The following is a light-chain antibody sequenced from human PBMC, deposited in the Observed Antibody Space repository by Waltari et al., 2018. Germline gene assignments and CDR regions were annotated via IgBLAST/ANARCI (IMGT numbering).Light chain of an antibody. CDR1: QSVSRN. J-gene: IGKJ4*01. Sequence: EIVMTQSPATLSVSPGERATLSCRASQSVSRNLAWYQPKPGQAPRLLIYGASTRATGIPARFSGSGSGTEFTLTISSLQSEDFAVYYCQQYNNWPLTFGGGTKVEIK. CDR2: GAS. V-gene: IGKV3-15*01. CDR3: QQYNNWPLT.